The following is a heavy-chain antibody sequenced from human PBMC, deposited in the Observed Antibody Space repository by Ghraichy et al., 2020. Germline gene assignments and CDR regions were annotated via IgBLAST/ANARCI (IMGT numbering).Heavy chain of an antibody. CDR1: GGSFSGYY. J-gene: IGHJ4*02. D-gene: IGHD5-18*01. V-gene: IGHV4-34*01. Sequence: SETLSLTCAVYGGSFSGYYCSWIRQRPGKGLEWMGEINNSGSTNYNPSLKIRVTISVDMSKNQFSLKLSSVTAADTAVYYCARRRYSYYSGLSYWGQGTLVTVSS. CDR2: INNSGST. CDR3: ARRRYSYYSGLSY.